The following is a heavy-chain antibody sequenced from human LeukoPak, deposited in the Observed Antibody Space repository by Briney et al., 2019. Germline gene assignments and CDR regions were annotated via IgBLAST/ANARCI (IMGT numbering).Heavy chain of an antibody. CDR3: VRSYYYDSSGPSDY. CDR1: GYTFTSYG. D-gene: IGHD3-22*01. CDR2: ISAYNGNT. Sequence: ASVKVSCKASGYTFTSYGISWVRQAPGQGLEWMGWISAYNGNTNYAQKLQGRVTMTTDTSTSTAYMELRSLRSDDTAVYYCVRSYYYDSSGPSDYWGQGTLVTVSS. J-gene: IGHJ4*02. V-gene: IGHV1-18*01.